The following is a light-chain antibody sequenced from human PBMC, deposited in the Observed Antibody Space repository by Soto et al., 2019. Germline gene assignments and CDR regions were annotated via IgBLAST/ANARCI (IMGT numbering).Light chain of an antibody. CDR3: QQYSIWPLS. CDR1: QSVSSN. J-gene: IGKJ4*01. Sequence: EMVMAQSPATLSVSPGERATLFCRASQSVSSNLAWYQQKPGQAPRLVIYGASTRATGVPVRFSGTGSGTDFTLTICSLQSDDFAVYYCQQYSIWPLSFGGGTKV. CDR2: GAS. V-gene: IGKV3-15*01.